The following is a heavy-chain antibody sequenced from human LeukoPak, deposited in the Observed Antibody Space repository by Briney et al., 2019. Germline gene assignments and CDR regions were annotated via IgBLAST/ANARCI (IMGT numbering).Heavy chain of an antibody. D-gene: IGHD1-26*01. CDR3: ARVGRWELPDY. CDR1: GFTFRSYG. CDR2: IWYDGNEK. V-gene: IGHV3-30*02. J-gene: IGHJ4*02. Sequence: GGSLRLSCAASGFTFRSYGMHWVRQAPGEGLGWVAFIWYDGNEKHYADSAKGRFTISRDNSKNTLYLQMSSLRADDTAVYYCARVGRWELPDYWGQGTLVTVSS.